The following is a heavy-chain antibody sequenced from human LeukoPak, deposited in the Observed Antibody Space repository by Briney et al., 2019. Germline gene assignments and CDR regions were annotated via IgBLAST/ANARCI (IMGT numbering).Heavy chain of an antibody. CDR2: IYHSGST. V-gene: IGHV4-38-2*02. CDR1: GYSISSGFY. CDR3: ARGRGPWFDP. J-gene: IGHJ5*02. Sequence: SETLSLTCTVSGYSISSGFYWGWIRQPPRKGLEWIGSIYHSGSTYYNPSLKSRVIISVDTSKNQFSLKLSSVTAADTAVYYCARGRGPWFDPWGQGTLVTVSS.